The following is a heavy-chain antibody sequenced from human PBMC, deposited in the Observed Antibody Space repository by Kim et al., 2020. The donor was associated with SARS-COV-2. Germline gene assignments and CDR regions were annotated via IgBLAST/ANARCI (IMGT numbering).Heavy chain of an antibody. V-gene: IGHV3-33*01. D-gene: IGHD3-3*01. CDR1: GFTFSNYG. CDR2: IWYDGSNK. J-gene: IGHJ4*03. CDR3: ARDNDFWSGYYIDY. Sequence: GGSLRLSCAASGFTFSNYGMHWVRQAPGKGLEWVAVIWYDGSNKYYADSVKGRFTISRDNSKNTLYLQMNSLRAEDTAVYYCARDNDFWSGYYIDYWGQGTTVTVSS.